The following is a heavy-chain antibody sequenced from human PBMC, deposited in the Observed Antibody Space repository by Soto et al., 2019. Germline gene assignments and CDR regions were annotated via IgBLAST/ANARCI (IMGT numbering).Heavy chain of an antibody. D-gene: IGHD5-12*01. CDR1: RFTFSYQG. V-gene: IGHV3-30*03. Sequence: KPTCAAPRFTFSYQGMHSVRQAPGKGLEWVAVISYDGSNKYYADSVKGRFTISRDNSKNTRYLQMNSLRAEDTAVYYCAGSGYSGCDAFDYWGQGTLVTVSS. J-gene: IGHJ4*02. CDR3: AGSGYSGCDAFDY. CDR2: ISYDGSNK.